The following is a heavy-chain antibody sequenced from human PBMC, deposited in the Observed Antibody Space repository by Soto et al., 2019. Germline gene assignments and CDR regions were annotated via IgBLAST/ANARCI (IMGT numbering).Heavy chain of an antibody. CDR1: GFSFSTYL. CDR2: IKQGGNEK. Sequence: GGSLRLSCAASGFSFSTYLMSWVRQAPGKGLEWVANIKQGGNEKFYVDSVKGRFTISRDNDKKSLYLQMDSLRVEDTAVYYCVGALTYEVPYYYYGMDVWRQRTTVTVSS. CDR3: VGALTYEVPYYYYGMDV. J-gene: IGHJ6*02. D-gene: IGHD3-16*01. V-gene: IGHV3-7*01.